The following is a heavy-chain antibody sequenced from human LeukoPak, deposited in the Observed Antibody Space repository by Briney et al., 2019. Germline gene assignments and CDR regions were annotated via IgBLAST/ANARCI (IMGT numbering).Heavy chain of an antibody. V-gene: IGHV4-59*01. Sequence: PSETLSLTCTVSGGSISSYYWSWIRQPPGKGLEWIEYIYYSGSTNYNPSLKSRVTISVDTSKNQFSLKLSSVTAADTAVYYCARDRDMASFDYWGQGTLVTVSS. D-gene: IGHD5-24*01. CDR1: GGSISSYY. CDR2: IYYSGST. J-gene: IGHJ4*02. CDR3: ARDRDMASFDY.